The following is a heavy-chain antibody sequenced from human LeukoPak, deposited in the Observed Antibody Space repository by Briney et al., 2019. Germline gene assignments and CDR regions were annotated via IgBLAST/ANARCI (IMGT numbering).Heavy chain of an antibody. CDR2: IYISGTT. Sequence: SETLSLTCTVSGGSISSYYGSWIRQPAGKGLEWIGRIYISGTTNYNPSLKSRLTMSVDTSKNQFSLKLTSVTAADTAVYYCARAVNYDTSDYRDYWGQGTLVTVSS. CDR3: ARAVNYDTSDYRDY. V-gene: IGHV4-4*07. D-gene: IGHD3-22*01. J-gene: IGHJ4*02. CDR1: GGSISSYY.